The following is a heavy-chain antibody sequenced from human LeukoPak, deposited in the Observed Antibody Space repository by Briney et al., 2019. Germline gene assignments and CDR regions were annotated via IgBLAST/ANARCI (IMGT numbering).Heavy chain of an antibody. J-gene: IGHJ1*01. V-gene: IGHV3-7*01. D-gene: IGHD6-19*01. CDR3: ARVSSAGYSSGWSPFQH. Sequence: GGSLRLSCAASGFTFSTYWMSWVRQAPGKGLEWVANIKQDGSEKYYVDSVKGRFTISRDNAKNSLYLQMNSLRAEDTAVYYCARVSSAGYSSGWSPFQHWGQGTLVTVSS. CDR1: GFTFSTYW. CDR2: IKQDGSEK.